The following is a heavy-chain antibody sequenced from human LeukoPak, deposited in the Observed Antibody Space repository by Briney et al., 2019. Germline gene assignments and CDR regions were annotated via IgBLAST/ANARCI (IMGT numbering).Heavy chain of an antibody. V-gene: IGHV3-15*01. CDR3: TTEDGSSSSDY. J-gene: IGHJ4*02. Sequence: PGGSLRLSCAASGFTFGNAWMSWVRQAPGKGLEWVGRIKSKTDGGTTDYAAPVKGRFTISRDDSKNTLYLQMNSLKTEDTAVYYCTTEDGSSSSDYWGQGTLVTVSS. CDR1: GFTFGNAW. D-gene: IGHD6-13*01. CDR2: IKSKTDGGTT.